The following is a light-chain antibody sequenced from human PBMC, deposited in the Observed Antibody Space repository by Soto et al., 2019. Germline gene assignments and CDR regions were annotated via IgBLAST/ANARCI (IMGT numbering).Light chain of an antibody. CDR3: VSWDDSLNVHV. J-gene: IGLJ1*01. V-gene: IGLV1-44*01. CDR1: TSNIGDNT. Sequence: QSVLTQPPSASGTPGQRVTISCSASTSNIGDNTVGWYQHLPGSAPKVLIDVNDQRPSGVPDRFSGSRSGTSASLTISGLQSEDEADYYCVSWDDSLNVHVFGTGTKLTVL. CDR2: VND.